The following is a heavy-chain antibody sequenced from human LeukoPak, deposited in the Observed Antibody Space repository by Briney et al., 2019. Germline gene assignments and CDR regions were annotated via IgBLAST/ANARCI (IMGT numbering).Heavy chain of an antibody. V-gene: IGHV3-30*03. Sequence: SYDGSNTFYGDSVKGRFTISRDNSKKTLYLQMNSLRTEDTAVYYCARDQTAVTGVWGTIDYWGQGTLVTVSS. CDR2: SYDGSNT. CDR3: ARDQTAVTGVWGTIDY. D-gene: IGHD2-8*02. J-gene: IGHJ4*02.